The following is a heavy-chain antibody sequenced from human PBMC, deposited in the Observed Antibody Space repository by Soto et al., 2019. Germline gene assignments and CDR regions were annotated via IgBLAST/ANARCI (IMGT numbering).Heavy chain of an antibody. CDR1: GGSISSYY. CDR2: IYYSGST. CDR3: SRTLFGRGICSDP. V-gene: IGHV4-59*01. J-gene: IGHJ5*02. Sequence: QVQLQESGPGLVKPSETLSLTCTVSGGSISSYYWSWIRQPPGKGLEWIGYIYYSGSTNYNPSLTSRIPIVVDTSKTLFSSQLSSVTAADTAVYYCSRTLFGRGICSDPWGPGTLVTVSS. D-gene: IGHD3-10*02.